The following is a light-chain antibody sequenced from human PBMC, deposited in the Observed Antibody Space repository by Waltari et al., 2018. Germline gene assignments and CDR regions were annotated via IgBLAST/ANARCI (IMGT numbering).Light chain of an antibody. CDR1: NSNIGSNV. J-gene: IGLJ2*01. CDR3: AAWDDRLTGVV. CDR2: SNT. V-gene: IGLV1-44*01. Sequence: QSALTQPPSVSGTPGQTVTIFCSGGNSNIGSNVVNWYQQVPGTAPKLLIYSNTSRPSGVPDRFSGSKSGTSASLAISGLQSDDEGDYYCAAWDDRLTGVVFGGGTQVTVL.